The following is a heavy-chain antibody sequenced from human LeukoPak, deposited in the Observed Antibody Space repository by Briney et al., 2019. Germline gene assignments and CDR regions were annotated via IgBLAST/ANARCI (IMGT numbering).Heavy chain of an antibody. Sequence: SETLSLTCAVYGGSFSGYYWSWIRQPPGKGLEWIGEINHSGSTNYNPSLKSRVTISVDTSKNQFSLKLSSVTAADTAVYYSARRVVVSPQGLDYFDYWGQGTLVTVSS. CDR2: INHSGST. CDR3: ARRVVVSPQGLDYFDY. V-gene: IGHV4-34*01. J-gene: IGHJ4*02. D-gene: IGHD2-21*01. CDR1: GGSFSGYY.